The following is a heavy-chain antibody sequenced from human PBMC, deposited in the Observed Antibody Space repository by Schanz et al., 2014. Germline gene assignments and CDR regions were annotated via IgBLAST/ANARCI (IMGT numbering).Heavy chain of an antibody. Sequence: VELVESGGGVVQPGGSLRLSCAASGFDFSSYGMFWVRQAPGKGPEWVAFIQYDGNNQYYADSVKGRFSISRDNAKNTLYLQMNSLRAEDSAVYYCARPLGPNYYYYGLDVWGQGTTVTVSS. CDR1: GFDFSSYG. V-gene: IGHV3-30*02. CDR2: IQYDGNNQ. J-gene: IGHJ6*02. CDR3: ARPLGPNYYYYGLDV.